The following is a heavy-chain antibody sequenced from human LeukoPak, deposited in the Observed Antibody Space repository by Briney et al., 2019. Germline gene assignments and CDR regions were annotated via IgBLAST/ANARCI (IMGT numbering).Heavy chain of an antibody. CDR2: VNTNTGNP. J-gene: IGHJ4*02. CDR1: GYTFTRNT. CDR3: VTNFDSSGYFGY. V-gene: IGHV7-4-1*01. Sequence: ASVKVSCKASGYTFTRNTINWVRQAPGQGLEWMGWVNTNTGNPTYAQGFTGRFVFSSDTSVSTAYLQIGSLKAEGTAVYYCVTNFDSSGYFGYWGQGTLVTVSS. D-gene: IGHD3-22*01.